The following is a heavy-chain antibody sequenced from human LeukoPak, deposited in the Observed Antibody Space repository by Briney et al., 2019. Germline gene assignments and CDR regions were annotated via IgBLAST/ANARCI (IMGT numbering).Heavy chain of an antibody. CDR2: ISYDGSNK. CDR3: ARDTGADY. Sequence: GRSLRLSCAPSGFTFSSYAMHWVRQAPGKGLEWVAVISYDGSNKYYADSVKGRFTISRDNSKNTLYLQMNSLRAEDTAVYYCARDTGADYWGQGTLVTVSS. J-gene: IGHJ4*02. V-gene: IGHV3-30*04. CDR1: GFTFSSYA. D-gene: IGHD3-10*01.